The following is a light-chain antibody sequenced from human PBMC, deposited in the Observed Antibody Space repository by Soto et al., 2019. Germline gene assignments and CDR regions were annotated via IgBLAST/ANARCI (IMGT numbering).Light chain of an antibody. CDR3: QQYNTYPWT. CDR1: ERVVNW. V-gene: IGKV1-5*03. J-gene: IGKJ1*01. Sequence: DIQMTQSPIFLSASVGDTVTITCRASERVVNWLAWYQQRPGKGPKLLIYRGSTLERGVPSRFRGSGSGTEVSLTISSLQPDDFATYYCQQYNTYPWTFGQGTKVDIK. CDR2: RGS.